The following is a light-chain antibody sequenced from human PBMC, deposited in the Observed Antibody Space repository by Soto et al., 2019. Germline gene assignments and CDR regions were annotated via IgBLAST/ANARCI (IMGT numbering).Light chain of an antibody. Sequence: DVVMTQSPDSLAVSLGERATINCKSSQSLLNSSNNKNYLAWYQQKPGQSPELLIYWASTRESGVPDRFSGSGSVTVFTLTISSLPAEDVAVYYCQQFYSTPYTFGQGTKLEIK. V-gene: IGKV4-1*01. CDR2: WAS. J-gene: IGKJ2*01. CDR1: QSLLNSSNNKNY. CDR3: QQFYSTPYT.